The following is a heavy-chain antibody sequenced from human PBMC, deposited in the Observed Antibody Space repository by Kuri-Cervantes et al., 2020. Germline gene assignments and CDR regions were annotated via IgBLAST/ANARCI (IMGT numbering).Heavy chain of an antibody. Sequence: GSLRLSCTVSGGSISSYYWSWIRQPPGKGLEWIGYIYYSGSTNYNPSLKSRVTISVDTSKNQFSLKLSSVTAADTAVYYCAREGRYYDILTGSRSQPFDYWGQGTLVTVSS. J-gene: IGHJ4*02. V-gene: IGHV4-59*12. D-gene: IGHD3-9*01. CDR1: GGSISSYY. CDR2: IYYSGST. CDR3: AREGRYYDILTGSRSQPFDY.